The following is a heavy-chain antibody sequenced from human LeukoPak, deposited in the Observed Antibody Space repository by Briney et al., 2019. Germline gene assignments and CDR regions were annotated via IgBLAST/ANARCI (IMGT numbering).Heavy chain of an antibody. CDR3: ARGPSYFQH. CDR1: GDSVSSNSAT. J-gene: IGHJ1*01. CDR2: THYRSKWYK. Sequence: SQTLSLTFAISGDSVSSNSATWNWIRQSPSRGLEWLGRTHYRSKWYKYYAVSVKGRITINPDTSKNQFSLQLNSVTPEDTAVYYCARGPSYFQHWGQGTLVTVSS. V-gene: IGHV6-1*01.